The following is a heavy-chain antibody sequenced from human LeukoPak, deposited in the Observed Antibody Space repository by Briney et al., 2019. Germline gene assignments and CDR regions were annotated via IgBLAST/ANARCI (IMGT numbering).Heavy chain of an antibody. CDR3: VRDVGAVRGEVYFDY. CDR2: ITGSGPYM. D-gene: IGHD3-10*01. Sequence: PGGSLTLSCAASGFTFSTFAMHWVRLSPGKGLEWVSSITGSGPYMLYADSVKHRFTISRDNTKNLLYLEMNSLRAEDTAMYFCVRDVGAVRGEVYFDYWGQGTLVTVSS. V-gene: IGHV3-21*06. J-gene: IGHJ4*02. CDR1: GFTFSTFA.